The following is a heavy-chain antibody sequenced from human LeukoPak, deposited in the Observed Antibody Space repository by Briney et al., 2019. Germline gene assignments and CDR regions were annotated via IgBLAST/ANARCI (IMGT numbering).Heavy chain of an antibody. V-gene: IGHV4-39*01. CDR3: ASPKGGLLAP. Sequence: SETLSLTCTVSGGSISSISYYWAWIRQPPGKGLEYIGNIYYSGTTHYNPSLKSRVTITVDTSKRQFSLKLTSVTAADTAFYSGASPKGGLLAPGGGGPLVTVSS. CDR1: GGSISSISYY. J-gene: IGHJ5*02. D-gene: IGHD3-16*01. CDR2: IYYSGTT.